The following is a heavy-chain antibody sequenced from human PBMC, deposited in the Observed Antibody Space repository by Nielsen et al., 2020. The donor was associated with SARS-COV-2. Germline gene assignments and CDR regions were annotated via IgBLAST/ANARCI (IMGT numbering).Heavy chain of an antibody. CDR3: ARAQTTAATINYYYYYYMDV. D-gene: IGHD2-15*01. CDR1: GFTFSSYS. Sequence: GESLKISCAASGFTFSSYSMNWVRQAPGKGLEWVSSISSSSSYIYYADPVKGRFTISRDNAKNSLYLQMNSLRAEDTAVYYCARAQTTAATINYYYYYYMDVWGKGTTVTVSS. V-gene: IGHV3-21*01. CDR2: ISSSSSYI. J-gene: IGHJ6*03.